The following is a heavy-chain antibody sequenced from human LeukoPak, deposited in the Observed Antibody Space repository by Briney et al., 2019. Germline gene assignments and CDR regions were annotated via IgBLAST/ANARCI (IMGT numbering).Heavy chain of an antibody. J-gene: IGHJ1*01. D-gene: IGHD2-15*01. CDR1: GYTFTTYA. CDR2: INPSGGST. V-gene: IGHV1-46*01. Sequence: ASVKVSCKASGYTFTTYAMNWVRQAPGQGLEWMGIINPSGGSTSYAQKFQGRVTMTRDMSTSTVYMELSSLRSEDTAVYYCATRSGLAALSFQHWGQGTLVTVSS. CDR3: ATRSGLAALSFQH.